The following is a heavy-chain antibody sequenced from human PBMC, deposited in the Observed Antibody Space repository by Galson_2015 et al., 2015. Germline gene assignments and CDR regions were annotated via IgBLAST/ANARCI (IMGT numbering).Heavy chain of an antibody. Sequence: TLSLTCTVSGGSISSDTPYWSWIRQSAGKGLEWIGRVDTSGSPNYHPSLESRVTISIDTSKNQFSLKLSSVTAADTAVYYCARGSCSGGRRLIFDYWGQGTLVTVSS. CDR2: VDTSGSP. CDR1: GGSISSDTPY. CDR3: ARGSCSGGRRLIFDY. V-gene: IGHV4-61*02. J-gene: IGHJ4*02. D-gene: IGHD2-15*01.